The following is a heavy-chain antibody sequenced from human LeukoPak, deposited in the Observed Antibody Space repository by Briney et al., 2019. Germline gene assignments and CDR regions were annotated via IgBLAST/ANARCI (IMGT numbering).Heavy chain of an antibody. D-gene: IGHD4-11*01. CDR1: GGSISSYY. CDR2: IYYSGST. J-gene: IGHJ5*02. V-gene: IGHV4-59*12. CDR3: ARGGTTGWFDP. Sequence: SETLSLTCTVSGGSISSYYWSWIRQPPGKGLEWIGYIYYSGSTNYNPSLKSRVTISVDTSKNQFSLKLSSVTAADTAVYYCARGGTTGWFDPWGQGTLVTVSS.